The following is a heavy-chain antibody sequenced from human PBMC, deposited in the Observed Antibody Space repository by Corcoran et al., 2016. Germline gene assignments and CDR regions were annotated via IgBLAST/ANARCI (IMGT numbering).Heavy chain of an antibody. CDR1: GGSISSGSYY. D-gene: IGHD2-15*01. Sequence: QLQLQESGPGLVKPSETRSLTCTVTGGSISSGSYYWGWIRQPPGKGLEGIGSIYYSGSTYYNPSLKSRVTISLNTSKNLFSLKQSYVTAADTAVYCCARHQWWSVEFDPWGHGTLVTVSS. CDR2: IYYSGST. V-gene: IGHV4-39*01. CDR3: ARHQWWSVEFDP. J-gene: IGHJ5*02.